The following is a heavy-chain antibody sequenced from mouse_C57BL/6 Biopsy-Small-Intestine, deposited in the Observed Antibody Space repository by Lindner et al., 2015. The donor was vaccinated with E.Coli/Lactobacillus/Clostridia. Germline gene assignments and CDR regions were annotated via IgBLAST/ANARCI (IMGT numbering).Heavy chain of an antibody. D-gene: IGHD1-1*01. V-gene: IGHV14-2*01. J-gene: IGHJ4*01. CDR3: ARWDGSSNQGAVDC. CDR1: GFNIKDHY. CDR2: IDPEDGET. Sequence: VQLQESGAELVKPGASVKLSCTASGFNIKDHYIHWVKQRTEQGLEWIGRIDPEDGETKYVPRFQGKATITADTSSNIVYLQLSSLTSEDTAVYYCARWDGSSNQGAVDCWGLGTSVTVSS.